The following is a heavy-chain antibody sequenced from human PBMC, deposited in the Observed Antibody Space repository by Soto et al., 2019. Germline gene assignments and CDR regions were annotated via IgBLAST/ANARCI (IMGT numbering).Heavy chain of an antibody. CDR3: ANHDIQLWLTLGDFDI. D-gene: IGHD5-18*01. J-gene: IGHJ3*02. CDR1: GFTFSSYA. CDR2: ISGSGGST. V-gene: IGHV3-23*01. Sequence: EVQLLESGGGLVQPGGSLRLSCAASGFTFSSYAMSWVRQAPGKGLEWVSAISGSGGSTYYADSVKGRFTISRDNSKNTLYLQMNSLRAEDTAVYYCANHDIQLWLTLGDFDIWGQGTMVTDSS.